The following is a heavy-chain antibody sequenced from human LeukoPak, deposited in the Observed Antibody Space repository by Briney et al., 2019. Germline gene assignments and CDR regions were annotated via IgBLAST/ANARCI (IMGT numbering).Heavy chain of an antibody. V-gene: IGHV3-30*18. Sequence: PGGSLRLSCAASGFTFSSYGMHWVRQAPGKGLEWVAVISYDGSNKYYADSVKGRFTISRDNSKNTLYLQMNSLRAEDTAVYYCAKESESPPWDYWGQGTLVTVSS. CDR2: ISYDGSNK. D-gene: IGHD1-14*01. J-gene: IGHJ4*02. CDR3: AKESESPPWDY. CDR1: GFTFSSYG.